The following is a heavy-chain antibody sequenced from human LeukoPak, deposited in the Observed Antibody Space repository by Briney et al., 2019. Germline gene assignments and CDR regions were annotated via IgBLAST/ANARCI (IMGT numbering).Heavy chain of an antibody. Sequence: SETLSLTCTVPGGSISSYYWSWIRQPPGKGLEWIGYIYYSGSTNYNPSLKSRVTISVDTSKNQFSLKLSSVTAADTAVYYCARQQIYVDTGLVDYFDYWGQGILVTVSS. D-gene: IGHD5-18*01. J-gene: IGHJ4*02. CDR2: IYYSGST. CDR1: GGSISSYY. V-gene: IGHV4-59*01. CDR3: ARQQIYVDTGLVDYFDY.